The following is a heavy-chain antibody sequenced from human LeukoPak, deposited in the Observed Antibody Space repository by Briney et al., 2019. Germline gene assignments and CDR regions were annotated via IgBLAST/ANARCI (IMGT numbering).Heavy chain of an antibody. CDR3: LCGRDAFDI. Sequence: PSETLSLTCAVYGGSFSGYYWSWIRQPPGKGLEWIGGINHSGSTNYNPSLKRRVTISVDTSKNQFSLKLSSVTAADTAVYYCLCGRDAFDIWGQGTMVTVSS. J-gene: IGHJ3*02. CDR2: INHSGST. CDR1: GGSFSGYY. D-gene: IGHD2-15*01. V-gene: IGHV4-34*01.